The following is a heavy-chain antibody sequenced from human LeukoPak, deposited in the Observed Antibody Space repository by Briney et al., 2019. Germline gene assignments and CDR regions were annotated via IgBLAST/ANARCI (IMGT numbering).Heavy chain of an antibody. CDR1: GFTFSTYA. CDR2: ISYDGSNK. J-gene: IGHJ3*02. CDR3: VRDRSPMIVVTDAFDI. D-gene: IGHD3-22*01. Sequence: GGSLRLSCAASGFTFSTYAMHWVRQAPGKGLEWVAVISYDGSNKYYADSVKGRFTISRDNSKNTLYLQMNSLRAEDTAVYFCVRDRSPMIVVTDAFDIWGQGTMVTVSS. V-gene: IGHV3-30*04.